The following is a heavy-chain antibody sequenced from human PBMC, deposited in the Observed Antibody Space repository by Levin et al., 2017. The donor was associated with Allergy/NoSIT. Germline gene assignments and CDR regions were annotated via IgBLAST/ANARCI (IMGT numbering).Heavy chain of an antibody. CDR2: ISGSGGST. D-gene: IGHD6-19*01. CDR1: GFTFSSYA. V-gene: IGHV3-23*01. Sequence: GESLKISCAASGFTFSSYAMSWVRQAPGKGLEWVSAISGSGGSTYYADSVKGRFTISRDNSKNTLYLQMNSLRAEDTAVYYCAKGLASGSGWYAFDYWGQGTLVTVSS. CDR3: AKGLASGSGWYAFDY. J-gene: IGHJ4*02.